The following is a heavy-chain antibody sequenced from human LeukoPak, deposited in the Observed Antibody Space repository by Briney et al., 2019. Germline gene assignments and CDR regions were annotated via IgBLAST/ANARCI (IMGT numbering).Heavy chain of an antibody. V-gene: IGHV4-39*07. CDR3: AREKVLTGYYGFDY. CDR2: IYYSGSS. CDR1: GGSISSSSYY. Sequence: PSETLSLTCTVSGGSISSSSYYWGWIRQPPGKGLEWIGSIYYSGSSYYNPSLKSRVTISVDTSKNQFSLKLSSVTAADTAVYYCAREKVLTGYYGFDYWGQGTLVTVSS. D-gene: IGHD3-9*01. J-gene: IGHJ4*02.